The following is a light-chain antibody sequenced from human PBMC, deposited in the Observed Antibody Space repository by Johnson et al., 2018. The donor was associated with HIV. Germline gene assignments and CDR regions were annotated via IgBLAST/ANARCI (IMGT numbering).Light chain of an antibody. CDR3: GTWDSSLSAGGV. Sequence: VLTQPPSVSAAPGQKVTISCSGSSSNIGNNYVSWYQQLPGTAPKLLIYENNKRPSGIPDRFSASKSGTSATLGITGLQTGDEADYYCGTWDSSLSAGGVFGTGTKVTVL. V-gene: IGLV1-51*02. J-gene: IGLJ1*01. CDR2: ENN. CDR1: SSNIGNNY.